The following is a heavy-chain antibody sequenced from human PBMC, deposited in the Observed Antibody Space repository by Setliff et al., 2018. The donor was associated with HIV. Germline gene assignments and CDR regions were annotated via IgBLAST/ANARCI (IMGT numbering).Heavy chain of an antibody. V-gene: IGHV1-2*06. CDR2: INRDNGGI. D-gene: IGHD2-21*02. CDR1: GYSFTAYQ. J-gene: IGHJ6*02. CDR3: ARTYCGGDCYTRYYNMDV. Sequence: ASVKVSCKTFGYSFTAYQMHWLRQAPGQGLEWMGRINRDNGGIDYAQKFQGRVTVTRDTSINTAYMELSSLRYDDTAIYYCARTYCGGDCYTRYYNMDVWGQGTTVTVSS.